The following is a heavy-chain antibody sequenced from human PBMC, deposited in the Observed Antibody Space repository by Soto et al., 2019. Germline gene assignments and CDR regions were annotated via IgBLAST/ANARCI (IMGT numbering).Heavy chain of an antibody. Sequence: QVQLVQSGAEVRKPGASVKVSCKASGYTFTTYGISWVRQAPGQGLEWMGWISGYNGHTKYAQQFKGRVTMTTDTSTSTVYMDLRSLRSDDTAVYYCAREGEMPYYYYGLDVWGQGTTVTVSS. V-gene: IGHV1-18*01. D-gene: IGHD3-16*01. CDR1: GYTFTTYG. CDR3: AREGEMPYYYYGLDV. J-gene: IGHJ6*02. CDR2: ISGYNGHT.